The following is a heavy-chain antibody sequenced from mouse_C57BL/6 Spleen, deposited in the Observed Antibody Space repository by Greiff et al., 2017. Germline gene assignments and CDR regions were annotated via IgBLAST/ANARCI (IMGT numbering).Heavy chain of an antibody. CDR3: ARRGGLDYGNSYFDY. J-gene: IGHJ2*01. CDR2: IDPSDSYT. V-gene: IGHV1-50*01. CDR1: GYTFTSYW. D-gene: IGHD2-1*01. Sequence: QVQLQQPGAELVKPGASVKLSCKASGYTFTSYWMQWVKQRPGQGLEWIGEIDPSDSYTNYNQKFKGKATLTVDTSSSTAYMQLSSLTSEDSAVYYCARRGGLDYGNSYFDYWGQGTTLTVSS.